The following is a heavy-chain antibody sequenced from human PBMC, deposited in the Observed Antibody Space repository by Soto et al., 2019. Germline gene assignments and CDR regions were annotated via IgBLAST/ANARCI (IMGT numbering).Heavy chain of an antibody. CDR3: ARDLYFDY. CDR2: INSDGSST. CDR1: GFTFRSYW. Sequence: PGGSLRLSCAASGFTFRSYWMQWVRQAPGKGLVWVSWINSDGSSTSYADSVKGRFTISRDNSKNTLYLQMNSLRAEDTAVYYCARDLYFDYWGQGTLVTVPQ. J-gene: IGHJ4*02. V-gene: IGHV3-74*01.